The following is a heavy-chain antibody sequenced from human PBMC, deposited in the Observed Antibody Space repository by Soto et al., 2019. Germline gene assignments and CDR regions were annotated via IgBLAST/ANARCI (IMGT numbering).Heavy chain of an antibody. J-gene: IGHJ4*02. V-gene: IGHV4-59*01. CDR3: ARATSPFFHSDY. D-gene: IGHD1-26*01. CDR2: IYYSGST. CDR1: GGSISSYY. Sequence: SETLSLTCTVSGGSISSYYWSWIRQPPGKGLEWIGYIYYSGSTNYNPSLKSRVTISVDTSKNQFSLKLSSATAADTAVYYCARATSPFFHSDYWGQGTLVTVSS.